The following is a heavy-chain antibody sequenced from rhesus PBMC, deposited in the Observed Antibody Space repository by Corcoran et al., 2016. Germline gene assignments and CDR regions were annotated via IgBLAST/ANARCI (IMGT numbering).Heavy chain of an antibody. CDR1: GYSFTRYW. Sequence: EVQLVPSGPEVKRPGESLPISFHTSGYSFTRYWIRWFPQIPGTGLEGMGAIDPSDSETRYSPSVQGKVTIAADKSISTAYLQGSSLKAADTATYYCAKGYYEDDYGYYYGYWGQGVLVTVSS. J-gene: IGHJ4*01. D-gene: IGHD3-9*01. CDR3: AKGYYEDDYGYYYGY. CDR2: IDPSDSET. V-gene: IGHV5-20*02.